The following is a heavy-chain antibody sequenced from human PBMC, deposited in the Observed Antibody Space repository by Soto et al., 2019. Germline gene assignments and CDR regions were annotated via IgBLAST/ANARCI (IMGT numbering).Heavy chain of an antibody. CDR1: GGSISSYY. J-gene: IGHJ4*02. CDR2: IYYSGST. CDR3: ARGSGKLEPTDY. D-gene: IGHD1-1*01. Sequence: SETLSLTCTVSGGSISSYYWSWIRQPPGKGLEWIGYIYYSGSTNYNPSLKSRVTISVDTSKNQFSLKLSSVTAADTAVYYCARGSGKLEPTDYWGQGTLVTVSS. V-gene: IGHV4-59*08.